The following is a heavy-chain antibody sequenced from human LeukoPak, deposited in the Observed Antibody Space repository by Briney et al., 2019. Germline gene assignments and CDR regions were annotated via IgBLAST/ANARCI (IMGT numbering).Heavy chain of an antibody. CDR1: GYSFTSNW. D-gene: IGHD3-22*01. CDR3: ARRDDSSGYYHYFFDS. CDR2: IYPGDSDT. Sequence: GESLKISCKGSGYSFTSNWIGWVRQMPGKGLEWMGIIYPGDSDTRYSPSFQGQVTISADRSISTAYLQWSSLKASDTAMYYCARRDDSSGYYHYFFDSWGQGTLVTVSS. J-gene: IGHJ4*02. V-gene: IGHV5-51*01.